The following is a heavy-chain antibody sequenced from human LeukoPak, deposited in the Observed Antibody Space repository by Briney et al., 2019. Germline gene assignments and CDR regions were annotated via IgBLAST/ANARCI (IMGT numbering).Heavy chain of an antibody. J-gene: IGHJ4*02. V-gene: IGHV1-18*01. CDR2: ISAYNGNT. CDR3: ARDKTARDSSGYYYVPDY. Sequence: GASVKVSCKASGYTFTSYGISWVRQAPGQGLEWMGWISAYNGNTNYAQKLQGRVTMTTDTSTSTAYMELRSLRSDDTAVYYCARDKTARDSSGYYYVPDYWGQGTLVTVSS. D-gene: IGHD3-22*01. CDR1: GYTFTSYG.